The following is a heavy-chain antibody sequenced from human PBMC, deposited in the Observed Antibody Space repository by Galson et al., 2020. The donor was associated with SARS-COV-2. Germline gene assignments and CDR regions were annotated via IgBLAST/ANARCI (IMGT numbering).Heavy chain of an antibody. Sequence: ASVKVSCKASGYTFTSYYMHWVRQAPGQGLEWMGMINPSGGSTSYAQKFQGRVTMTRDTSTSTVYMELSSLRSEDTAVYYCARDRSDCSGCSCYYFDYWGQGTLVTVSS. J-gene: IGHJ4*02. CDR3: ARDRSDCSGCSCYYFDY. CDR2: INPSGGST. D-gene: IGHD2-15*01. V-gene: IGHV1-46*01. CDR1: GYTFTSYY.